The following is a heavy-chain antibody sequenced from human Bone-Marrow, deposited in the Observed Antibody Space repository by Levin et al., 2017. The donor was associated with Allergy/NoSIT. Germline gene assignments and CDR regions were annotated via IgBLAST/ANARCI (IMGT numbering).Heavy chain of an antibody. CDR3: VRDAKDFRAFDL. V-gene: IGHV3-74*01. CDR1: GFTFSNYW. D-gene: IGHD3-3*01. J-gene: IGHJ3*01. CDR2: INGDGSRT. Sequence: PGGSLRLSCGASGFTFSNYWMHWVRQGQGKGLVWLSRINGDGSRTHFADSEKGRFTISRDNAKNTLYLQMDSLGAEDTAVYYCVRDAKDFRAFDLWGQGTMVIVSS.